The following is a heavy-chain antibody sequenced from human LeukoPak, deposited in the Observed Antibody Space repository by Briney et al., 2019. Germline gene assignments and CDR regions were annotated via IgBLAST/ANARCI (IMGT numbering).Heavy chain of an antibody. J-gene: IGHJ5*02. V-gene: IGHV4-59*01. CDR2: IYYSGST. CDR1: GGSISSYY. D-gene: IGHD3-22*01. Sequence: SETLSLTCTVSGGSISSYYWGWIRQPPGKGLEWIGYIYYSGSTNYNPSLKSRVTISVDTSKNQFSLKLSSATAADTAVYYCARENSYYEFNWFDPWGQGTLVTVSS. CDR3: ARENSYYEFNWFDP.